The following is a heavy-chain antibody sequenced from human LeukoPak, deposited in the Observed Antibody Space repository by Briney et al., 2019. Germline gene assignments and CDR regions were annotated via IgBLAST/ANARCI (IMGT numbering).Heavy chain of an antibody. D-gene: IGHD3-10*01. Sequence: HTGGSLRLSCAASGFTFDDYAMHWVRQAPGKGLEWVSGISWNSGSIGYADSVKGRFTISRDNAKNSLYLQMNSLRAEDMALYYCAKDIGESYGSGSFFDYWGQGTLVTVSS. CDR3: AKDIGESYGSGSFFDY. J-gene: IGHJ4*02. V-gene: IGHV3-9*03. CDR2: ISWNSGSI. CDR1: GFTFDDYA.